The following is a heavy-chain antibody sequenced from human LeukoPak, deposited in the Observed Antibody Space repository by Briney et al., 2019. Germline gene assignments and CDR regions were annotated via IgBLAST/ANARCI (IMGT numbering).Heavy chain of an antibody. Sequence: PGGSLRLSCAASGFTFDDYAMHWVRQAPGQGLEWVSGISWNSDTIDYADSVKGRFTISRDNAKNSLYLQMNSLRAEDTALYYCTKELVGVPRWGQGTLVTVSS. J-gene: IGHJ4*02. CDR1: GFTFDDYA. CDR2: ISWNSDTI. D-gene: IGHD1-26*01. CDR3: TKELVGVPR. V-gene: IGHV3-9*01.